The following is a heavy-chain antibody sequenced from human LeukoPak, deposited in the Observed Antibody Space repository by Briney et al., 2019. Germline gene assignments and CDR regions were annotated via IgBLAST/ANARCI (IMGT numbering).Heavy chain of an antibody. J-gene: IGHJ4*02. V-gene: IGHV3-53*01. Sequence: GALRPPRAGSGFTVSSKSMSWVRQAPGKGLEWVSIIYSGGNTYYADSVKGRFTISRDKSRDTLFLQMNSLRAEDTDVYYCARVGGPGTYYGSRSLDSWGQGTLVTVSS. D-gene: IGHD3-10*01. CDR3: ARVGGPGTYYGSRSLDS. CDR2: IYSGGNT. CDR1: GFTVSSKS.